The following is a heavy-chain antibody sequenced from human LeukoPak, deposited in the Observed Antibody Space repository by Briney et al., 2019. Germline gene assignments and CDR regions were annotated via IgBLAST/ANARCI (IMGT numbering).Heavy chain of an antibody. D-gene: IGHD6-13*01. CDR1: GGTFSSYA. J-gene: IGHJ4*02. CDR3: ARAIAAAGYFDY. V-gene: IGHV1-69*05. CDR2: IIPIFGTA. Sequence: SVKVSCKASGGTFSSYAISWVRHAPGQGLEWMGRIIPIFGTANYAQKFQGRVTITTDESTSTAYMELSSLRSEDTAVYYCARAIAAAGYFDYWGQGTLVTVSS.